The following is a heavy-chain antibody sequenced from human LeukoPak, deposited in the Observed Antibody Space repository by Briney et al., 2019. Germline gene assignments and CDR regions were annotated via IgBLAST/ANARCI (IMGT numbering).Heavy chain of an antibody. J-gene: IGHJ4*02. CDR1: GFTFSSYG. D-gene: IGHD4-17*01. CDR3: ARGDYGDYHFDY. CDR2: ISNDGSNE. V-gene: IGHV3-30*03. Sequence: GGSLRLSCAASGFTFSSYGMHWVRQAPGKGLEWVAVISNDGSNEYYADSVKGRFTISRDNSKNTLYLQMNSLRAEDTAVYYCARGDYGDYHFDYWGQGTLVTV.